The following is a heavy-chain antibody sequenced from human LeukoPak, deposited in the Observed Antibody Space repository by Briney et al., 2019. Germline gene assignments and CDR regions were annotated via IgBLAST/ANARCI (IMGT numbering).Heavy chain of an antibody. V-gene: IGHV4-34*01. Sequence: SETLSLTCAVYGGSFSGYYWSWIRQPPGKGLEWIGTIYYSGSTYYNPSLKSRVTISVDTSKNQFSLKLSSVTAADTAVYYCARDGNYYDSSGYYSHDYWGQGTLVTVSS. CDR3: ARDGNYYDSSGYYSHDY. CDR2: IYYSGST. J-gene: IGHJ4*02. D-gene: IGHD3-22*01. CDR1: GGSFSGYY.